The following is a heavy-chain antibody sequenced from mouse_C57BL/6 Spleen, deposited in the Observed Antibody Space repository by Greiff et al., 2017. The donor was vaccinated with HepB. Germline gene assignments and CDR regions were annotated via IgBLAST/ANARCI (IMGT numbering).Heavy chain of an antibody. D-gene: IGHD1-1*01. CDR2: INPSNGGT. CDR1: GYTFTSYW. V-gene: IGHV1-53*01. J-gene: IGHJ1*03. CDR3: ARSLIYYYGPDV. Sequence: QVQLKQPGTELVKPGASVKLSCKASGYTFTSYWMHWVKQRPGQGLEWIGNINPSNGGTNYNEKFKSKATLTVDKSSSTAYMQLSSLTSEDSAVYYCARSLIYYYGPDVWGTGTTVTVSS.